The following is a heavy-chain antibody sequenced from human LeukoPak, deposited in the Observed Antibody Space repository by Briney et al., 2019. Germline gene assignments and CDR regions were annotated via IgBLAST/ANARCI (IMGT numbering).Heavy chain of an antibody. Sequence: GGTLRLSCAASGFTFSSYGMRWVRQAPGKGLEWVSGISGSGGSTYYADSVKGRFTISRDNSKNTLYLQMNSLRVEDTATYYCAKVAHYYYGSESYYFFEHWGQGTPVTASS. V-gene: IGHV3-23*01. CDR1: GFTFSSYG. D-gene: IGHD3-10*01. J-gene: IGHJ4*02. CDR2: ISGSGGST. CDR3: AKVAHYYYGSESYYFFEH.